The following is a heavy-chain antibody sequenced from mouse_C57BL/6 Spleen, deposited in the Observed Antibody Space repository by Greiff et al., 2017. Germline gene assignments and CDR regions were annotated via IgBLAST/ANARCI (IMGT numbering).Heavy chain of an antibody. D-gene: IGHD2-2*01. Sequence: VQLQQSGAELVRPGASVKLSCKASGYTFTDYYINWVKQRPGQGLEWIARIYPGSGNTYYNEKFKGKATLTAEKSSSTAYMQLSSLTSEDSAVYFCARSGYGYDYYAMDYWGQGTSVTVSS. V-gene: IGHV1-76*01. CDR3: ARSGYGYDYYAMDY. J-gene: IGHJ4*01. CDR1: GYTFTDYY. CDR2: IYPGSGNT.